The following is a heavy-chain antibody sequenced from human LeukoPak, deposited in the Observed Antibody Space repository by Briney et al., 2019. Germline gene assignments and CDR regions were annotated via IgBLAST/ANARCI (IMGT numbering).Heavy chain of an antibody. CDR3: ARDPAYSNYADDAFDI. D-gene: IGHD4-11*01. Sequence: SVKVSCKASGGTFSSYAISWVRQAPGQGLEWMGGIIPIFGTANYAQKFQSRVTITADESTSTAYMELSSLRSEDTAVYYCARDPAYSNYADDAFDIWGQGTMVTVSS. J-gene: IGHJ3*02. CDR1: GGTFSSYA. CDR2: IIPIFGTA. V-gene: IGHV1-69*13.